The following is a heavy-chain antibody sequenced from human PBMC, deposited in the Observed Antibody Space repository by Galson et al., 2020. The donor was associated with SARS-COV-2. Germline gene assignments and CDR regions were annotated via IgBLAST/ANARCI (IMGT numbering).Heavy chain of an antibody. V-gene: IGHV3-23*01. D-gene: IGHD6-19*01. J-gene: IGHJ4*02. CDR2: VSGAGFNT. Sequence: GESLKISCAASGFSFGLYAMNWVRQAPGKGLEWISGVSGAGFNTYYADSVKARFTISRDNAKNTLFLHMSSLRADDTAIYFCARDSHSTGWLSTDYFDYWGQGTLVTVSS. CDR3: ARDSHSTGWLSTDYFDY. CDR1: GFSFGLYA.